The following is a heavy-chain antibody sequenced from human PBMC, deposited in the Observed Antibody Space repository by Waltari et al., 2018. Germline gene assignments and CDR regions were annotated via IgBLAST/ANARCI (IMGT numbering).Heavy chain of an antibody. Sequence: QVQLVQSGAAVKKPGSSVKVSCKASGGTFSSYAISWVRQAPGQGLEWMGGHIPIFGTANYAQKFQGRVTITTDESTSTAYMELSSLRSEDTAVYYCARVPTGGNYYDSSGYSHSGYYYGMDVWGQGTTVTVSS. D-gene: IGHD3-22*01. CDR2: HIPIFGTA. CDR1: GGTFSSYA. J-gene: IGHJ6*02. V-gene: IGHV1-69*05. CDR3: ARVPTGGNYYDSSGYSHSGYYYGMDV.